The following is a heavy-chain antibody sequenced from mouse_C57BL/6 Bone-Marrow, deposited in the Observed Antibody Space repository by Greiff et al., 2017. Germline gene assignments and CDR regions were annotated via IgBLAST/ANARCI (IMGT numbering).Heavy chain of an antibody. CDR1: GFNIKDAY. CDR2: IDPENGDT. J-gene: IGHJ2*01. Sequence: EVQLQQSGAELVRPGASVKLSCTASGFNIKDAYMHWVKQRPEQGLEWIGWIDPENGDTEYASKFQGKATITADTSANTAYLQLSSLTSEDTAVYYCTMMGLRLYYFDYWGQGTTLTVSS. CDR3: TMMGLRLYYFDY. D-gene: IGHD2-4*01. V-gene: IGHV14-4*01.